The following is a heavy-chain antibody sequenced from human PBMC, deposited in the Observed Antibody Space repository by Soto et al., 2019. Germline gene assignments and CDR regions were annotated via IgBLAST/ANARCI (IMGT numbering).Heavy chain of an antibody. D-gene: IGHD3-3*01. Sequence: GGSLRLSCAASGFTFSSYAMSWVRQAPGKGLEWVSAISGSGGSTYYADSVKGRFTISRDNSKNTLYLQMNSLRAEDTAVYYCAKSGTLIWSGYYLRAFFDYWGQGTLVTVSS. CDR3: AKSGTLIWSGYYLRAFFDY. J-gene: IGHJ4*02. CDR2: ISGSGGST. V-gene: IGHV3-23*01. CDR1: GFTFSSYA.